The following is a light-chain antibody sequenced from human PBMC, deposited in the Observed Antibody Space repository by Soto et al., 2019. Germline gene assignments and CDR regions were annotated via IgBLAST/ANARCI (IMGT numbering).Light chain of an antibody. V-gene: IGKV1-12*01. J-gene: IGKJ4*01. CDR3: QQADSFPLT. Sequence: DIQMTQSPSSVSASVGDRVTITCRASQGISSWLARYQQKPGKAPKLLIYAASSLESGVPSRFSGSGSGTDFTLTINSLQPEDFATYYCQQADSFPLTFGGGTKVEIK. CDR2: AAS. CDR1: QGISSW.